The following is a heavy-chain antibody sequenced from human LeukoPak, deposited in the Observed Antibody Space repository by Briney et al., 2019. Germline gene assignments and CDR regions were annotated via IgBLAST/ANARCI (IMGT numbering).Heavy chain of an antibody. Sequence: PSETLSLTCTVSGGSISSYYWSWIRQPPGKGLEWIGYIYYSGSSNYNPSLKSRVTISVDTSKNQFSLNLSSVTAADTAVYYCASHPSSGRGSGWYYFDYWGQGTLVTVSS. CDR3: ASHPSSGRGSGWYYFDY. J-gene: IGHJ4*02. V-gene: IGHV4-59*12. CDR2: IYYSGSS. CDR1: GGSISSYY. D-gene: IGHD6-19*01.